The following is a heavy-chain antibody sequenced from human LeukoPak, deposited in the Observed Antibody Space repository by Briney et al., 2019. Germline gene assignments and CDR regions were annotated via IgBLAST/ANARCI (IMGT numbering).Heavy chain of an antibody. J-gene: IGHJ5*02. V-gene: IGHV3-23*01. Sequence: GGSLGLSCAASGFTFSSYAMSWVRQAPGKGLEWVSAISGSGGSTYYADSVKGRFTISRDNSKNTLYLQMNSLRAEDTAVYYCAKDLGYCSSTSCYEWFDPWGQGTLVTVSS. CDR2: ISGSGGST. D-gene: IGHD2-2*01. CDR1: GFTFSSYA. CDR3: AKDLGYCSSTSCYEWFDP.